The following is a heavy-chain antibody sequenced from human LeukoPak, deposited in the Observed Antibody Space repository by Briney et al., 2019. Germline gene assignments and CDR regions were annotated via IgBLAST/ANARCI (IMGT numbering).Heavy chain of an antibody. D-gene: IGHD3-10*01. J-gene: IGHJ4*02. Sequence: PGGSLRLSCAASGFTFSSYGMHWVRQAPGKGLEWVAVIWYDGSNKYYADSVKGRFTISRDNSKNTLYLQMNSLRAEDTAVYYCARGSGYYGSGSCYNVPDYFDYWGQGTLVTVSS. CDR3: ARGSGYYGSGSCYNVPDYFDY. CDR2: IWYDGSNK. CDR1: GFTFSSYG. V-gene: IGHV3-33*01.